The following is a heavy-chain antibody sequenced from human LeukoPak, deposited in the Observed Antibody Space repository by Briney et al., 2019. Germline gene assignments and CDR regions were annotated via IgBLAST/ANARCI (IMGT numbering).Heavy chain of an antibody. CDR3: ARARLRRTGTPFDY. V-gene: IGHV1-18*01. J-gene: IGHJ4*02. CDR2: ISAYNGNT. Sequence: ASVKVSCKASGYTFTCYGISWVRQAPGQGLEWMGWISAYNGNTNYAQKLQGRVTMTTDTSTSTAYMELRSLRSDDTAVYYCARARLRRTGTPFDYWGQGTLVTVSS. D-gene: IGHD1-7*01. CDR1: GYTFTCYG.